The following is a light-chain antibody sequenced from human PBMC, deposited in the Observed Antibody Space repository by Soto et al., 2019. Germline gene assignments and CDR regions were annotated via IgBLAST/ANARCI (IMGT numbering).Light chain of an antibody. CDR1: QSLSSSY. Sequence: EIVMTQAPVTLSFSQGEIATLSFRASQSLSSSYFAWYQHKPGQGPRLLIYGAFTRATGIPDRFSGSGSGTDFTLTISRLEPEDFAVYYCQQHETLITFGQGTRLEIK. V-gene: IGKV3-20*01. J-gene: IGKJ5*01. CDR3: QQHETLIT. CDR2: GAF.